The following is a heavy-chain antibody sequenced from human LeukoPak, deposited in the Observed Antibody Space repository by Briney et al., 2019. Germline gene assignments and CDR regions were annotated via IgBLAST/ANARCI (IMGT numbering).Heavy chain of an antibody. V-gene: IGHV4-30-2*01. D-gene: IGHD3-10*01. J-gene: IGHJ4*02. CDR1: GGSISSGGYS. CDR3: ARGGPRITMVRGVRHPYYFDY. Sequence: SQTLSLTCAVPGGSISSGGYSWSWIRQPPGKGLEWIGYIYHSGSTYYSPSLKSRVTISVDRSKNQFSLKLSSVTAADTAVYYCARGGPRITMVRGVRHPYYFDYWGQGTLVTVSS. CDR2: IYHSGST.